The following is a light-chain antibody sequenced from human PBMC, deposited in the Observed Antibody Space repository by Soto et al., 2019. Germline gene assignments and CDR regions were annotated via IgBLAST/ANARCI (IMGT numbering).Light chain of an antibody. CDR3: QQYENLPT. V-gene: IGKV1-12*01. J-gene: IGKJ5*01. Sequence: DIQMTQSPSSVSSCVGDIFTITCRASQGINNWLAWYQQKPGKAPKLLIYTASSLQSGVPSRFSGSGSGTDFTFTISRLQPEDIATYYCQQYENLPTFGQGTRLEIK. CDR2: TAS. CDR1: QGINNW.